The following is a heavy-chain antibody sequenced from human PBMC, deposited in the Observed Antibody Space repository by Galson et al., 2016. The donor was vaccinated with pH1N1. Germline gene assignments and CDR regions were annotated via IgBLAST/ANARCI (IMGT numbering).Heavy chain of an antibody. J-gene: IGHJ6*02. Sequence: ISGDSVSNNKAAWNWIRLSPARGLEWLGRAYYRSKWYSDYPLSVQGRVTINADTSKNQFSLQLNSVTPGDTAVYYCARDRASTFQHFYGMDVWGQGTTVTVSS. D-gene: IGHD3-16*01. CDR3: ARDRASTFQHFYGMDV. CDR1: GDSVSNNKAA. CDR2: AYYRSKWYS. V-gene: IGHV6-1*01.